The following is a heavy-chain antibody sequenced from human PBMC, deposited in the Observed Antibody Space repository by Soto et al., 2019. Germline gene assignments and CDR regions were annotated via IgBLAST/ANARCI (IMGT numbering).Heavy chain of an antibody. CDR2: IDPSDSYT. D-gene: IGHD3-22*01. J-gene: IGHJ6*02. CDR3: ARLLNYYDSSGYPLDYYYYGMDV. CDR1: VYSFTSYW. V-gene: IGHV5-10-1*01. Sequence: PGESLKISCKGSVYSFTSYWISWVRQMPGKGLEWMGRIDPSDSYTNYSPSFQGHVTISADKSISTAYLQWSSLKASDTAMYYCARLLNYYDSSGYPLDYYYYGMDVWGQGTTVTVSS.